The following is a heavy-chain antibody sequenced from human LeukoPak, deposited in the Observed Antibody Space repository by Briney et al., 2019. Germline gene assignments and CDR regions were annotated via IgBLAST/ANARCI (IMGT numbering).Heavy chain of an antibody. D-gene: IGHD6-19*01. CDR3: AKVISSAVAPGDAFDI. CDR1: GFTFDDYG. CDR2: INWNGGST. V-gene: IGHV3-20*04. Sequence: GGSLRLSCAASGFTFDDYGMSWVRQAPGKGLEWVSGINWNGGSTYYADSVKGRFTISRDNSKNTLYLQMNSLRAEDTAVYYCAKVISSAVAPGDAFDIWGQGTMVTVSS. J-gene: IGHJ3*02.